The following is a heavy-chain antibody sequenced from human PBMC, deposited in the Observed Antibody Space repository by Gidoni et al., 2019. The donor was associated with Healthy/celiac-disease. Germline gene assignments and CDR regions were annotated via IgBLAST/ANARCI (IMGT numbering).Heavy chain of an antibody. CDR3: ARDGYYGSGSYYLYYYYYGMDV. V-gene: IGHV3-20*04. CDR1: GFTFDDYG. Sequence: EVQLVESGGGVVRPGGSLRLSCAASGFTFDDYGMSWVRQAPGKGLEWVSGINWNGGSTGYADSVKGRLTISRDNAKNSLYLQMNSMRAEDTALYYCARDGYYGSGSYYLYYYYYGMDVWGQGTTVTVSS. CDR2: INWNGGST. D-gene: IGHD3-10*01. J-gene: IGHJ6*02.